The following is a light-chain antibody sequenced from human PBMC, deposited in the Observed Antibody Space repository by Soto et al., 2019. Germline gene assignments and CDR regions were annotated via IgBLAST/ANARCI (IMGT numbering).Light chain of an antibody. CDR1: SSDVGGYKY. CDR2: EVS. J-gene: IGLJ1*01. Sequence: QSALTQPASVSGSPGESITISCTGTSSDVGGYKYVSWYQQHPGKAPKVMIYEVSNRPSGVSNRFSGSKSGNTASLSISGLQAEDEAEYYCSSYTRISSYVFGTGTKVTVL. V-gene: IGLV2-14*01. CDR3: SSYTRISSYV.